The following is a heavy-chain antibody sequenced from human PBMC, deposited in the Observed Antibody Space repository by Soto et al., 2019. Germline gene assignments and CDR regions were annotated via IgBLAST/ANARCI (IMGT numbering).Heavy chain of an antibody. CDR2: ISGSGGST. CDR3: ASRSSGWYFDY. CDR1: GFTFSNYA. J-gene: IGHJ4*02. V-gene: IGHV3-23*01. Sequence: GGSLRLSCAASGFTFSNYAMNWVRQAPGKGLEWVSVISGSGGSTYYADSVKGRFTISRDNSKNTLYLQMNSLRAEDTAVYYCASRSSGWYFDYWGQGTLVTVAS. D-gene: IGHD6-19*01.